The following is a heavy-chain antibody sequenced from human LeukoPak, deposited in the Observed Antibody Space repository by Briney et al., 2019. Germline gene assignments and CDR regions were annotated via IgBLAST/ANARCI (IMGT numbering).Heavy chain of an antibody. CDR2: IYTSGST. CDR1: GGSISSYY. V-gene: IGHV4-4*07. CDR3: ARVSGAGLNTYYYYYYMDV. J-gene: IGHJ6*03. Sequence: SETLSLTYTVPGGSISSYYWSWIRQPAGKGLEWIGRIYTSGSTNYNPSLKSRVTMSVDTTKNQFSLKLSSVTAADTAVYYCARVSGAGLNTYYYYYYMDVWGKGTTVTISS. D-gene: IGHD6-19*01.